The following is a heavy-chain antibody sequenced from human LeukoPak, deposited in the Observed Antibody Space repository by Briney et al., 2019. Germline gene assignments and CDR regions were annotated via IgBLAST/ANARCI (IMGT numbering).Heavy chain of an antibody. CDR2: IYYSETT. V-gene: IGHV4-39*01. D-gene: IGHD3-10*01. CDR3: ARQRYYGSGSYSLNWFDP. CDR1: GGSISSSSYY. Sequence: NPSETLSLTCTVSGGSISSSSYYWGWIRQPPGKGLEWIGSIYYSETTYYNPSLKSRVTISVDTSKNQLSLRLSSVTAADTAVYYCARQRYYGSGSYSLNWFDPWGQGTLVTVSS. J-gene: IGHJ5*02.